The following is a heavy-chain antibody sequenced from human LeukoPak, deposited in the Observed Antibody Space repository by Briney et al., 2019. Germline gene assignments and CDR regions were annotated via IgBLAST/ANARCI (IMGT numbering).Heavy chain of an antibody. CDR1: GFTFSSYS. CDR2: ISSSSSYI. V-gene: IGHV3-21*01. D-gene: IGHD1-26*01. Sequence: GGCLRLSCAASGFTFSSYSMNWVRQAPGKGLEWVSSISSSSSYIYYADSVKGRFTISRDNAKNSLYLQMNSLRAEDTAVYYCARDLVVGATNWGQGTLVTVSS. CDR3: ARDLVVGATN. J-gene: IGHJ4*02.